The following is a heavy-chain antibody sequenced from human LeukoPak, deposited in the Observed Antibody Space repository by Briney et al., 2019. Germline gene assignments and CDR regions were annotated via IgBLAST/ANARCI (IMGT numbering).Heavy chain of an antibody. CDR3: PGVVQGAGPFDN. CDR1: GFTFSDYY. CDR2: ISNSGSLI. D-gene: IGHD2-15*01. Sequence: PGGSLRLPCAASGFTFSDYYMSWIRQAPGQGLEWLSYISNSGSLIYNTDPVKGRFTISRANAKNSLYLQMNILRADDTAVYYCPGVVQGAGPFDNWGQRTLVTVSS. V-gene: IGHV3-11*01. J-gene: IGHJ4*02.